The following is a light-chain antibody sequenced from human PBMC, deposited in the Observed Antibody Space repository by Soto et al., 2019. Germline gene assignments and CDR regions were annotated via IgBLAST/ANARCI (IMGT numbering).Light chain of an antibody. CDR2: LGS. J-gene: IGKJ2*01. V-gene: IGKV2-28*01. CDR3: MQALQVPHT. Sequence: DIVMTQSPLSLPVTPGEPASISCRSSQSLLYSNGYNYLDWYVQKPGQSPQLLIYLGSNRASGVPDRFSGSASGTDITLKISRVEAEDVGVYYCMQALQVPHTFGQGTKLEIK. CDR1: QSLLYSNGYNY.